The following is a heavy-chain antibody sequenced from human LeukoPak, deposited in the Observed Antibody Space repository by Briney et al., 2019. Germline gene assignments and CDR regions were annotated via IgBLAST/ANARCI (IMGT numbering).Heavy chain of an antibody. D-gene: IGHD6-6*01. CDR1: GGSISRYY. CDR2: IYYSGST. J-gene: IGHJ4*02. Sequence: SETLSLTCTVSGGSISRYYWSWFRQPPGKGLEWIAYIYYSGSTNYNPSLKSRVTISLDTSKNQLSLKLRSVTATDTAVYYCARHASNKGSLSLIDYWGQGTLVTVSS. V-gene: IGHV4-59*08. CDR3: ARHASNKGSLSLIDY.